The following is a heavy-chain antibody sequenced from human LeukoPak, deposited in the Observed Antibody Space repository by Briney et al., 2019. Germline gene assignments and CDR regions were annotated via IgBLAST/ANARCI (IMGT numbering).Heavy chain of an antibody. CDR1: GGTFSSYA. CDR3: ATRDGYNSFDY. V-gene: IGHV1-18*01. J-gene: IGHJ4*02. D-gene: IGHD5-24*01. Sequence: ASVKVSCKASGGTFSSYAISWVRQAPGQGLEWMGWISAYNGNTNYAQKLQGRVTMTTDTSTSTAYMELRSLRSDDTAVYYCATRDGYNSFDYWGQGTLVTVSS. CDR2: ISAYNGNT.